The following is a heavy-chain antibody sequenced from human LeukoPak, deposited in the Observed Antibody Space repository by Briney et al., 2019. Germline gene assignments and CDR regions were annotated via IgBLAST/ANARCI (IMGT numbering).Heavy chain of an antibody. D-gene: IGHD2-15*01. CDR2: ISSSGSTI. CDR3: VRRERLLKLGGYYYYGMDV. Sequence: PGGSLRLSCAASGFTFSSYEMNWVRQAPGKGLEWVSYISSSGSTIYYADSVKGRFTISRDNAKNSLYLQMNSLRAEDTAVYYCVRRERLLKLGGYYYYGMDVWGQGTTVTVSS. CDR1: GFTFSSYE. V-gene: IGHV3-48*03. J-gene: IGHJ6*02.